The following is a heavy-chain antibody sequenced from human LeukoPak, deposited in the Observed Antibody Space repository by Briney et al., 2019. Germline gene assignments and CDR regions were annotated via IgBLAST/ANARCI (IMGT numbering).Heavy chain of an antibody. Sequence: SETLSLTCAVYGASFSGFHWSWIRQPPGKGLEWIGKLDHSGRTNYNPSLKSRVTMSVDTSKDQFSLKLTSVTAADTAVYYCARGEYYDTSGDRKNWFGPWGQGTLVTVSP. CDR1: GASFSGFH. V-gene: IGHV4-34*01. J-gene: IGHJ5*02. CDR2: LDHSGRT. D-gene: IGHD3-22*01. CDR3: ARGEYYDTSGDRKNWFGP.